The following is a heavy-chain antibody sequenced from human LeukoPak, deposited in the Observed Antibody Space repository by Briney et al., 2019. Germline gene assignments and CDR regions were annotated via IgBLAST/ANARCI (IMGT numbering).Heavy chain of an antibody. J-gene: IGHJ2*01. CDR1: GFTFSSYE. V-gene: IGHV3-48*03. CDR3: ARAPYDYSDYWYFDL. CDR2: ISSSGSTI. D-gene: IGHD4-11*01. Sequence: GGSLRLSCAASGFTFSSYEMNWVRQAPGKGLEWVSYISSSGSTIYYADSVKGRFTISRGNAKNSLYLQMNSLRAEDTAVYYCARAPYDYSDYWYFDLWGRGTLVTVSS.